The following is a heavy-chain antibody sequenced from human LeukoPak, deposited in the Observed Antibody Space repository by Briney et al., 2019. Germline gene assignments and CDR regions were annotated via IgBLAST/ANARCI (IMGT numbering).Heavy chain of an antibody. D-gene: IGHD3-9*01. CDR1: GFTFTSYA. CDR2: ISGSGEST. Sequence: GGSLRLSCAASGFTFTSYAMIWVRQAPGKGLEWVSVISGSGESTHYADFVKGRFSISRDNSKNTLYLQMNSLRAEDTALYYCARERSDDILTSYHMWFDPWGQGTLVTVSS. V-gene: IGHV3-23*01. CDR3: ARERSDDILTSYHMWFDP. J-gene: IGHJ5*02.